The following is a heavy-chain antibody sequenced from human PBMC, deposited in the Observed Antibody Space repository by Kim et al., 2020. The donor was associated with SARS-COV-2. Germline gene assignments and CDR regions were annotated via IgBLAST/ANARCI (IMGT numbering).Heavy chain of an antibody. D-gene: IGHD6-13*01. Sequence: NPSLKSRVTISVDTSKNQFSLKLSSVTAADTAVYYCARAGAAAGTRWFDPWGQGTLVTVSS. J-gene: IGHJ5*02. V-gene: IGHV4-34*01. CDR3: ARAGAAAGTRWFDP.